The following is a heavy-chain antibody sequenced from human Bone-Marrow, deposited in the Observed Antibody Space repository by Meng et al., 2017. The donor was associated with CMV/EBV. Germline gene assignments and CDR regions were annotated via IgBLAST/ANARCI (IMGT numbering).Heavy chain of an antibody. Sequence: GESLKISCAASGFTVSSNYMSWVRQAPGKGLEWVSVIYSGGSTYYADSVKGRFTISRDNAKNSLYLQMNSLRAEDTAVYYCARGCSSTSCYYYYYYGMDVWGQGTTVTVSS. CDR1: GFTVSSNY. D-gene: IGHD2-2*01. CDR3: ARGCSSTSCYYYYYYGMDV. CDR2: IYSGGST. J-gene: IGHJ6*02. V-gene: IGHV3-53*01.